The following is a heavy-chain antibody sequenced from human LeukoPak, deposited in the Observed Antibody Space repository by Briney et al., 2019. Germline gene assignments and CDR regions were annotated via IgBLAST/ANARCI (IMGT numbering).Heavy chain of an antibody. CDR3: ARTGVRELLFDY. CDR1: GYTFTSYA. D-gene: IGHD1-26*01. Sequence: ASVKVSCKASGYTFTSYAMHWVRQAPGQRLEWMGWINAGNGNTKYSQKFQGRVTVTRDTSASTAYMELSSLRSEDTAVYYCARTGVRELLFDYWGQGTLVTVSS. J-gene: IGHJ4*02. V-gene: IGHV1-3*01. CDR2: INAGNGNT.